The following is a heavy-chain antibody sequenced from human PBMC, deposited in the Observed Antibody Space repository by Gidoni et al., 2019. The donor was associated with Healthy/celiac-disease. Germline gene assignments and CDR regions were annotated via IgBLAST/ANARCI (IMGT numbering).Heavy chain of an antibody. Sequence: EVQLVESGGGLLQPGGSLGRSCSASGFHFRLPYLRWVRQAPGQGLEWVSVFYSGGSTSDADSVKGRFTISRDNSQNTLYLPMNRLRSEDTAVYYCARVESDGGLYDFWSHPGGWFDPWGQGTLVTVSS. CDR2: FYSGGST. CDR1: GFHFRLPY. V-gene: IGHV3-53*01. CDR3: ARVESDGGLYDFWSHPGGWFDP. J-gene: IGHJ5*02. D-gene: IGHD3-3*01.